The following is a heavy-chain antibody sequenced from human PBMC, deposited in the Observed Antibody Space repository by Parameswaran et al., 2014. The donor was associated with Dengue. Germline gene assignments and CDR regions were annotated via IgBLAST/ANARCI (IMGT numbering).Heavy chain of an antibody. CDR2: IYYSGST. Sequence: VRQMPGKGLEWIGFIYYSGSTYYNPSLKSRITMSVDTSKSQFSLKLSSVTAADTAVYYCARVHCSSTSCYGYYGMDVWGPGTAVTVSS. V-gene: IGHV4-31*02. CDR3: ARVHCSSTSCYGYYGMDV. J-gene: IGHJ6*02. D-gene: IGHD2-2*01.